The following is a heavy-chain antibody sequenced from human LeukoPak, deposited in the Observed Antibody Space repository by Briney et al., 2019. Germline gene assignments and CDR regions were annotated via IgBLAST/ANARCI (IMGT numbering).Heavy chain of an antibody. Sequence: SETLSLTCTVSGGSISSYYWSWIRQPPGKGLEWIGYIYYSGSTNYNPSLKSRVTISVDTSKNQFSLKLSSVTAADTAVYHCARGLPYYYGSGRLNCSWFDPWGQGTLVTVSS. D-gene: IGHD3-10*01. J-gene: IGHJ5*02. V-gene: IGHV4-59*01. CDR2: IYYSGST. CDR1: GGSISSYY. CDR3: ARGLPYYYGSGRLNCSWFDP.